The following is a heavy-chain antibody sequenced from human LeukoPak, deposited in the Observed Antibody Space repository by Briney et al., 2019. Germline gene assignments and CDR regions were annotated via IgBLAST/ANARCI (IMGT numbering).Heavy chain of an antibody. CDR1: GDTFSSYY. D-gene: IGHD3-3*01. CDR3: ARGGVLRFLEHLDY. J-gene: IGHJ4*02. Sequence: ASVKVSCKASGDTFSSYYMHWVRQAPGQGLEWMGIINPSGGSTTYAQKFQGRVTMTRDTSTSTVYMELSSLRSEDTAVYYCARGGVLRFLEHLDYRGQGTLVTVSS. CDR2: INPSGGST. V-gene: IGHV1-46*01.